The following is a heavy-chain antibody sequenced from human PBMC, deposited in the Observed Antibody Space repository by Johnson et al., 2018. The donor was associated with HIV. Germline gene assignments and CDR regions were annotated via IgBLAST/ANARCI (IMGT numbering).Heavy chain of an antibody. V-gene: IGHV3-13*01. J-gene: IGHJ3*02. Sequence: VQLMESGGGLVQPGGSLRLSCAASGFTFSSYDMHWVRQATGKGLEWVSAIGTAGDTYYPGSVKGRFTISRENAKNSLYLQMNSLRAGDTAVYYCAREKWELRGDAFDIWGQGTMVTVSS. CDR1: GFTFSSYD. CDR2: IGTAGDT. CDR3: AREKWELRGDAFDI. D-gene: IGHD1-26*01.